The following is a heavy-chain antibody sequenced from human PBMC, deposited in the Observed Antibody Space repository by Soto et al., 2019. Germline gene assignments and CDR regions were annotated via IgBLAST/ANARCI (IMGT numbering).Heavy chain of an antibody. CDR3: TRRGYGMDV. J-gene: IGHJ6*02. CDR2: ISYDGSNK. V-gene: IGHV3-30-3*01. CDR1: GFTFSSYA. Sequence: GGSLRLSCAASGFTFSSYAMHWVRQAPGKGLEWVAFISYDGSNKYYADSVKGRFTISRDNSKNTLYLQMNSLRGEDTAVYYCTRRGYGMDVWGQGTTVTVSS.